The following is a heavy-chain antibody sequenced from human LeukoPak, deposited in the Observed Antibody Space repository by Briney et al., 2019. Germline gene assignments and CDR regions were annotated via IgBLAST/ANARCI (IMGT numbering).Heavy chain of an antibody. Sequence: PGGSLRLSCAAPGITFSNYNMNWVRQAPGKGLEWISSITSSSSYTFYADSVKGRFTISRDNAKNSLYLQMNSLRVEDTAIYYCARDPYNGAYSEGYYYYYMDVWGEGTTVTVSS. CDR2: ITSSSSYT. CDR3: ARDPYNGAYSEGYYYYYMDV. CDR1: GITFSNYN. J-gene: IGHJ6*03. V-gene: IGHV3-21*01. D-gene: IGHD1-1*01.